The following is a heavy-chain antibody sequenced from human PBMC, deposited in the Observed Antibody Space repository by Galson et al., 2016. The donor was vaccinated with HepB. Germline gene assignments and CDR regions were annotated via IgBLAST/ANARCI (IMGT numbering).Heavy chain of an antibody. V-gene: IGHV3-15*01. CDR3: TTEKLGFCSGGSCYLGY. CDR2: IRSKTDGGTT. D-gene: IGHD2-15*01. CDR1: GFTFSYAW. J-gene: IGHJ4*02. Sequence: SLRLSCAASGFTFSYAWMSWVRQAPGKGLEWVGRIRSKTDGGTTEYAAPVRGRFTISRDDSENMLYLQMNSLKTEDTAVYYCTTEKLGFCSGGSCYLGYWGQGTLVTVSS.